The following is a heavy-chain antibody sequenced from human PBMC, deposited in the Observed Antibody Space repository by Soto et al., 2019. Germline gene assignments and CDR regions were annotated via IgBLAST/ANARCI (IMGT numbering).Heavy chain of an antibody. CDR2: INHSGST. Sequence: QVQLQQWGAGLLKPSETLSLTCAVYGGSFSGFYWSWIRQPPGKGLECIGEINHSGSTTYNPSLKSRVSISVDTSKNQFSLKLSSANAADTAVYYGARGIVVVTPPTAFDIWGQGTMVTVSS. J-gene: IGHJ3*02. V-gene: IGHV4-34*01. CDR1: GGSFSGFY. D-gene: IGHD2-21*02. CDR3: ARGIVVVTPPTAFDI.